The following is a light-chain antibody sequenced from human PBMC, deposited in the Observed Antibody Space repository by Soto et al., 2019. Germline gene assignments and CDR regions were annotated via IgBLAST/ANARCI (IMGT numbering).Light chain of an antibody. Sequence: DIVLTQSPATLSLSPGERATRXXRASQGVSTYLAWYQQKPGQAPRLXIYDASNRATGTPARFSASGSGTDFTLTISSLEPEDFAVYYCQQRSKWPITFGQGTRLEIK. CDR2: DAS. CDR3: QQRSKWPIT. V-gene: IGKV3-11*01. J-gene: IGKJ5*01. CDR1: QGVSTY.